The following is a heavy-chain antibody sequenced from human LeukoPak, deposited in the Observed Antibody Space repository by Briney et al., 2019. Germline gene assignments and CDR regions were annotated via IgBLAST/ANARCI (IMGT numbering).Heavy chain of an antibody. J-gene: IGHJ4*02. CDR2: ISYDGSNK. CDR1: GFTFSSYG. V-gene: IGHV3-30*03. Sequence: GGSLRLSCAASGFTFSSYGMHWVRQAPGKGLEWVAVISYDGSNKYYADSVKGRFTISRDNSKNTLYLQMNSLRADDTAVYYCARGDYYDSSGYSYAGLDYWGQGTLVTVSS. CDR3: ARGDYYDSSGYSYAGLDY. D-gene: IGHD3-22*01.